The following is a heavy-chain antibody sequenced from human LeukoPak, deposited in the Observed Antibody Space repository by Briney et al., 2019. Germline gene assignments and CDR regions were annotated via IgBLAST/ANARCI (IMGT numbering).Heavy chain of an antibody. CDR2: ISGSGGRT. CDR1: GFTFSSYA. D-gene: IGHD1-26*01. V-gene: IGHV3-23*01. CDR3: AKGARWELPLDY. J-gene: IGHJ4*02. Sequence: GGSLRLSCAASGFTFSSYAMSWVRQAPGKGLEWVSAISGSGGRTYYADSVKGRFTISKDNSMDTLYLQMNSLRADDTAVYYCAKGARWELPLDYWGQRTLVTVSS.